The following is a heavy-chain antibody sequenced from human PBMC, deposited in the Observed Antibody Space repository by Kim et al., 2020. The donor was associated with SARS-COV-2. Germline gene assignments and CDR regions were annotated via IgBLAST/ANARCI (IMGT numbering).Heavy chain of an antibody. D-gene: IGHD5-12*01. J-gene: IGHJ4*02. CDR2: INRDGSKE. V-gene: IGHV3-7*01. CDR3: ARDIDESGYDRNDY. Sequence: GGSLRLSCAASGFTFSSAWMTWFRQAPGKGLEWVANINRDGSKENYVDSVKGRFIISRDNAKSSVFPQMYNLRAEDTAVFYCARDIDESGYDRNDYWGQGTVVTVSS. CDR1: GFTFSSAW.